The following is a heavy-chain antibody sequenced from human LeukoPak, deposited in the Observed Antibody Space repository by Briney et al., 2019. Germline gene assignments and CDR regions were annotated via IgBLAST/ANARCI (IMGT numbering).Heavy chain of an antibody. CDR2: MNPNSGNT. D-gene: IGHD3-10*01. V-gene: IGHV1-8*03. J-gene: IGHJ4*02. CDR1: GYTFTSYD. CDR3: ARVYGPYYGSGSSLDY. Sequence: ASVKVSRKASGYTFTSYDINWVRQATGQGLEWMGWMNPNSGNTGYAQKFQGRVTITRNTSISTAYMELSSLRSEDTAVYYCARVYGPYYGSGSSLDYWGQGTLVTVSS.